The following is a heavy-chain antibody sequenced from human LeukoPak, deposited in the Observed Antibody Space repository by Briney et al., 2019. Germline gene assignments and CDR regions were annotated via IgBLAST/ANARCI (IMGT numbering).Heavy chain of an antibody. V-gene: IGHV1-8*03. CDR3: AREVHGSGTDYYYYMDV. CDR2: MNPNSGNT. CDR1: GYTFTSYD. D-gene: IGHD1-26*01. J-gene: IGHJ6*03. Sequence: GASVKVSCKASGYTFTSYDINWVRQATGQGLEWMGWMNPNSGNTGYAQKFQGRVTITRNTSISTAYMELSSLRSEDTAVYYCAREVHGSGTDYYYYMDVWGKGTTVTVSS.